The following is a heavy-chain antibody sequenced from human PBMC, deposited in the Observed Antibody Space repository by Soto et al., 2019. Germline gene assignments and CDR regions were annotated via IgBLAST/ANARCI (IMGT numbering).Heavy chain of an antibody. V-gene: IGHV3-11*06. CDR3: ARSGFLEWLAQTNPYYGMDV. D-gene: IGHD3-3*01. Sequence: SGGSLRLSCAASGFTFSDYYMSWIRQAPGKGLEWVSYISSSSSYTNYADSVKGRFTISRDNAKNPLYLQMNSPRAEDTAVYYGARSGFLEWLAQTNPYYGMDVWGKGTPVTVSS. CDR2: ISSSSSYT. J-gene: IGHJ6*04. CDR1: GFTFSDYY.